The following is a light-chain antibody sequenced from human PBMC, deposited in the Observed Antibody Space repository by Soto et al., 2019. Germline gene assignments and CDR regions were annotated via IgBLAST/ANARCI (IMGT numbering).Light chain of an antibody. CDR3: QQSSTWPLS. CDR1: QSVSSH. J-gene: IGKJ4*01. Sequence: EIVLTQSPATLSLSPGERAALSCRASQSVSSHLAWYQQKPGQAPRLLIYDSSNMSSGIPARFSGSGSGTDFTLIISSLEPEDLAVYYCQQSSTWPLSFGGGTKVEIK. V-gene: IGKV3-11*01. CDR2: DSS.